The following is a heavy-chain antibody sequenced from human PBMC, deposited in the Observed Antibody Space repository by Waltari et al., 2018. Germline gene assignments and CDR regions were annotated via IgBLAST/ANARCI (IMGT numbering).Heavy chain of an antibody. Sequence: QVQLVQSGAEVKKPGSSVKVSCKASGGPFSRYPSSWVPKAPGQGLEWMGRITPILGIANYAQKFQGRVTITADKSTSTAYMELSSLRSEDTAVYYCARGSSGSYYFFDNWGQGTLVTVSA. CDR2: ITPILGIA. CDR3: ARGSSGSYYFFDN. D-gene: IGHD1-26*01. J-gene: IGHJ4*02. CDR1: GGPFSRYP. V-gene: IGHV1-69*09.